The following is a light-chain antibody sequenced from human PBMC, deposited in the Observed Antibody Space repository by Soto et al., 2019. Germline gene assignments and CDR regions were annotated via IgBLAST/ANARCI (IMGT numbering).Light chain of an antibody. CDR1: SSDVGGYNS. V-gene: IGLV2-11*01. Sequence: QSALTQPRSVSGSPGQSVTISCTGTSSDVGGYNSVSWYQQHPGKAPKLMIYDVTKRPSGVPDRFSGSKSGNTASLTISGLQAEDEADYYCCSYADSYTDVFGGGTQLTVL. CDR3: CSYADSYTDV. J-gene: IGLJ2*01. CDR2: DVT.